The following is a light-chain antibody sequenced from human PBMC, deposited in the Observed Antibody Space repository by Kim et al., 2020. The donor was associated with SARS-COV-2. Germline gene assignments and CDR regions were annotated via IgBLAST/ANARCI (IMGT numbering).Light chain of an antibody. CDR3: CSYAGSTTWV. V-gene: IGLV2-23*02. CDR1: RNAIESYYL. J-gene: IGLJ3*02. Sequence: QSFTTSCTGTRNAIESYYLVSWYQQHPGKVPKVVISEVSKRPSGVSDRFSGSKSGNTASLTISGLQAEDEADYYCCSYAGSTTWVFGGGTKLTVL. CDR2: EVS.